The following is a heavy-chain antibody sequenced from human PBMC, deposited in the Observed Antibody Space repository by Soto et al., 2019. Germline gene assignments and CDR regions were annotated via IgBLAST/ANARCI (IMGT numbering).Heavy chain of an antibody. J-gene: IGHJ4*02. Sequence: ESLKISCKGSGYSFTSYWIGWVRQMPGKGLEWMGIIFPGDSRTKYSPPFQGQVTISADKSISTAYLQWSSLKASDTAMYYCARESYGSGDSWGQGTLVTVSS. V-gene: IGHV5-51*01. CDR3: ARESYGSGDS. D-gene: IGHD3-10*01. CDR1: GYSFTSYW. CDR2: IFPGDSRT.